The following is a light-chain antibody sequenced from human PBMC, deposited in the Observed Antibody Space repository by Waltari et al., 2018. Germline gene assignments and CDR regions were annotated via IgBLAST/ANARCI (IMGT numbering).Light chain of an antibody. CDR2: RNF. CDR1: SSNIGSNS. CDR3: AVWDENLYGVV. Sequence: QSVLTQPPSASGAPGQRVTISCSGSSSNIGSNSVYWYQQFPGTAPRLLICRNFQRASGPPERFSGSKSVTSAALSSMGRRAEDEADSYCAVWDENLYGVVFGGGTKLTVL. V-gene: IGLV1-47*01. J-gene: IGLJ2*01.